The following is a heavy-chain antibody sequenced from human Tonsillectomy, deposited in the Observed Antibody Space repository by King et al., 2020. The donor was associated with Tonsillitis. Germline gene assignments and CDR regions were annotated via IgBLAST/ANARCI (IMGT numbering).Heavy chain of an antibody. D-gene: IGHD6-13*01. CDR3: VRDRSIAASGAGFAFDI. CDR1: GGSINSHY. CDR2: ILDSGST. J-gene: IGHJ3*02. Sequence: VQLQESGPRLVKPSETLSLTCTVSGGSINSHYWNWIRQPPGKGLEWIGYILDSGSTNYNPSFKSRVTISIDTSKNQFSLKLSSVTAADMAVYYCVRDRSIAASGAGFAFDIWGQGTMVTVSS. V-gene: IGHV4-59*11.